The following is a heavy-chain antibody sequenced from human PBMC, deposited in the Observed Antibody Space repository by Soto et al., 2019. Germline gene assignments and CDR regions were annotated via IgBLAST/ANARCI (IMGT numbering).Heavy chain of an antibody. CDR1: GFTFSSYG. CDR3: AKEWVYDSSGWSFDY. CDR2: ISYDGSNK. J-gene: IGHJ4*02. Sequence: QVQRVESGGGVVQPGRSLRLSCAASGFTFSSYGMHWVRQAPGKGLEWVAVISYDGSNKYYADSVKGRFTISRDNSKNTLYLQMNSLRAEDTAVYYCAKEWVYDSSGWSFDYWGQLTLVTASS. V-gene: IGHV3-30*18. D-gene: IGHD3-22*01.